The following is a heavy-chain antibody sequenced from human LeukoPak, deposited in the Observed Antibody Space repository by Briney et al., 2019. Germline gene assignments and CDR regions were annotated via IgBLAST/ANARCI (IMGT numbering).Heavy chain of an antibody. CDR3: ANRGYSYGYSYFDY. V-gene: IGHV3-21*01. D-gene: IGHD5-18*01. Sequence: GGSLRLSCAASGFTFSSYSMNWVRQAPGKGLEWVSSISSSSYIYYADSVKGRFTISRDNAKNSLYLQMNSLRAEDTAVYYCANRGYSYGYSYFDYWGQGTLVTVSS. CDR2: ISSSSYI. J-gene: IGHJ4*02. CDR1: GFTFSSYS.